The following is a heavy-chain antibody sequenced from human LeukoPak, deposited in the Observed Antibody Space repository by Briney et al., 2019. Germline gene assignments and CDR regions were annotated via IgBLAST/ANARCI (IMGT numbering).Heavy chain of an antibody. D-gene: IGHD6-13*01. CDR1: GDSVSSNSAA. CDR3: ARDGRIAAAGTGYYFDY. Sequence: SQTLSLTCAISGDSVSSNSAAWNWIRQSPSRGLEWLGRTYYRSKWYNDYAVSEKSRITINPDTSKNQFSLQLNSVTPEDTAVYYCARDGRIAAAGTGYYFDYWGQGTLVTVSS. J-gene: IGHJ4*02. V-gene: IGHV6-1*01. CDR2: TYYRSKWYN.